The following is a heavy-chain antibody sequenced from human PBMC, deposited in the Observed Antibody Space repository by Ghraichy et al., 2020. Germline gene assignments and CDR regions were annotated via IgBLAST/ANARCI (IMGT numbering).Heavy chain of an antibody. Sequence: GGSLRLSCSPSGFTFSSYEMNWVRQAPGKGLEWVSYISSSDNTIHYADSVKGRFTVSRDNRKNSLYLQMNSLRAEDTAIYYCSRDGGVEADSIVPNHAFDIWGQGTMVTVSS. CDR2: ISSSDNTI. J-gene: IGHJ3*02. D-gene: IGHD2-8*02. CDR1: GFTFSSYE. V-gene: IGHV3-48*03. CDR3: SRDGGVEADSIVPNHAFDI.